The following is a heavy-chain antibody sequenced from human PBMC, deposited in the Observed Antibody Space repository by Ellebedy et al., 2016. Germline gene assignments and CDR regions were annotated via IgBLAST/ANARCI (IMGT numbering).Heavy chain of an antibody. Sequence: GGSLRLSCAASGFTVSSNYMNWVRQAPGKGLEWVSYISRSSSTIYYADSVKGRFTISRDNAKNSLYLQMNSLRDEDTAVYYCARDSGSSSWYYFDYWGQGTLVTVSS. CDR3: ARDSGSSSWYYFDY. D-gene: IGHD6-13*01. CDR2: ISRSSSTI. CDR1: GFTVSSNY. V-gene: IGHV3-48*02. J-gene: IGHJ4*02.